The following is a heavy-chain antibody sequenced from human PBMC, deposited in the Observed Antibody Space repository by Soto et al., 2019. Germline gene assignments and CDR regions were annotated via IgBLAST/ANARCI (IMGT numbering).Heavy chain of an antibody. D-gene: IGHD2-2*01. Sequence: QVQLVQSGAEVKKPGSSVKVSCKASGGTFSSYAISWVRQAPGQGLEWMGGIIPIFGTANYAQKFQGRVTITADESTSTAYMELSGLRSEDTAVYYCARDSRDCSSTSCYPYYYYYGMDVWGQGTTVTVSS. V-gene: IGHV1-69*01. CDR2: IIPIFGTA. CDR1: GGTFSSYA. CDR3: ARDSRDCSSTSCYPYYYYYGMDV. J-gene: IGHJ6*02.